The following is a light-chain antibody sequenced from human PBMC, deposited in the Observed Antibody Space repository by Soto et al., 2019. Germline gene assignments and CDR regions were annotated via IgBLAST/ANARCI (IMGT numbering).Light chain of an antibody. CDR1: QDISRY. Sequence: DIQMTQSPSSLSASVGDRVTITCQASQDISRYLNWYQQKPGKAPDLLIYTTTSLQSEVPSRFSGSGSETHFTLTITSLQPEDFATYFCQQTYSAPPWTFGPGTKVDIK. CDR2: TTT. J-gene: IGKJ1*01. V-gene: IGKV1-39*01. CDR3: QQTYSAPPWT.